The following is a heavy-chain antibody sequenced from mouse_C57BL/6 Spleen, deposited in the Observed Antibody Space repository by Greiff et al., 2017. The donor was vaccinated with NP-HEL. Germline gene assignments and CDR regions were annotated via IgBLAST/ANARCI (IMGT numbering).Heavy chain of an antibody. CDR3: ARRGDYDGDWYFDV. D-gene: IGHD2-4*01. CDR2: IWSGGST. CDR1: GFSLTSYG. V-gene: IGHV2-2*01. Sequence: VQGVESGPGLVQPSQSLSITCTVSGFSLTSYGVHWVRQSPGKGLEWLGVIWSGGSTDYNAAFISRLSISKDNSKSQVFFKMNSLQADDTAIYYCARRGDYDGDWYFDVWGTGTTVTVSS. J-gene: IGHJ1*03.